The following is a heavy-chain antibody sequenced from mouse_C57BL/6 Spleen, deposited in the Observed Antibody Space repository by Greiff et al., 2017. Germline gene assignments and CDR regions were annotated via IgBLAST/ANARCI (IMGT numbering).Heavy chain of an antibody. CDR1: GFSLTSYG. D-gene: IGHD2-5*01. J-gene: IGHJ4*01. Sequence: QVQLKQSGPGLVQPSQSLSITCTVSGFSLTSYGVHWVRQSPGKGLEWLGVIWSGGSTDYNAAFISRLSISKDNSKSQVFFKMNSLQADDTAIYYCARNRGPYYSNYEGMDYWGQGTSVTVSS. CDR2: IWSGGST. V-gene: IGHV2-2*01. CDR3: ARNRGPYYSNYEGMDY.